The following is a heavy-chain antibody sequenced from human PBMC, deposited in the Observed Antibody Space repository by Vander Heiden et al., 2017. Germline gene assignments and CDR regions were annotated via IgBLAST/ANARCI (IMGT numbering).Heavy chain of an antibody. J-gene: IGHJ3*02. CDR2: IYSGGST. CDR3: AREWVSGDRSGYQRDAFDI. V-gene: IGHV3-53*01. D-gene: IGHD3-22*01. Sequence: EVQPVESGGGLIQAGGSLRLSCAVAGFTDSRNYMRWVRRAPGKGLEGVSVIYSGGSTYDADSVKGRFYISRDNSKNTLYLQMNSLRAEDTAVDYCAREWVSGDRSGYQRDAFDIWGQGKMVTVSS. CDR1: GFTDSRNY.